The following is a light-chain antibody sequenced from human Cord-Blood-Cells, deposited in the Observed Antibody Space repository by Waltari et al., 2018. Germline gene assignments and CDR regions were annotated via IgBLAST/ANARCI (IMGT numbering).Light chain of an antibody. V-gene: IGKV3-15*01. CDR3: QQYNNWPPLT. CDR1: KSVSSN. CDR2: GAS. J-gene: IGKJ4*01. Sequence: EIVMTQSPATLSVSPGERSTLSCRPSKSVSSNLAWYQQKPGQEPRLFIYGASTRATGIPARFSGSGSGTEFTLTISSLQSEDFAVYYCQQYNNWPPLTFGGGTKVEIK.